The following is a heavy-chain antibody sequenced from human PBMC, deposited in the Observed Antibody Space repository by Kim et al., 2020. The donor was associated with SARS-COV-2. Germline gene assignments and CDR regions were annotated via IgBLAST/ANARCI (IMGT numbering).Heavy chain of an antibody. Sequence: SVKVSCKASGGTFSSYAISWVRQAPGQGLEWMGGIIPIFGTANYAQKFQGRVTITADKSTSTAYMELSSLRSEDTAVYYCARDLRYSGSYEEDYYFDYWGQGTLVTVSS. V-gene: IGHV1-69*06. CDR1: GGTFSSYA. J-gene: IGHJ4*02. D-gene: IGHD1-26*01. CDR3: ARDLRYSGSYEEDYYFDY. CDR2: IIPIFGTA.